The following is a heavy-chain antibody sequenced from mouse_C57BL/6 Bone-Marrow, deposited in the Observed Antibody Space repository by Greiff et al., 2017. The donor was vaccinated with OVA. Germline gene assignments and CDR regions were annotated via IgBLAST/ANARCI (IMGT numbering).Heavy chain of an antibody. CDR2: IHPNSGSA. CDR3: ARRPYYDYPWCAY. D-gene: IGHD2-4*01. V-gene: IGHV1-64*01. J-gene: IGHJ3*01. Sequence: VQLQQSGAELVKPGASVKLSCKASGYTFTSYWMHWVKQRPGQGLEWIGMIHPNSGSANYNEKFKSKATLTVDKSSSTAYMQLSSLTSEDSAVYYCARRPYYDYPWCAYWGQGTLVTVSA. CDR1: GYTFTSYW.